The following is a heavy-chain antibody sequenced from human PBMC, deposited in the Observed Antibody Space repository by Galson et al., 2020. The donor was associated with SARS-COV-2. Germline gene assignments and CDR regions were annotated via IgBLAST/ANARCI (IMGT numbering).Heavy chain of an antibody. CDR3: ATGTAQITMVRGVIITTPGTWFDP. V-gene: IGHV1-24*01. Sequence: ASVKVSCQVSGYTLTELSLHWVRQAPGKGLEWTGGFDPEDGDTIYAQKFQGRVTMTEDTSTDTAYMELSSLRSEDTAVYYCATGTAQITMVRGVIITTPGTWFDPWGQGTLVTVSS. J-gene: IGHJ5*02. CDR2: FDPEDGDT. D-gene: IGHD3-10*01. CDR1: GYTLTELS.